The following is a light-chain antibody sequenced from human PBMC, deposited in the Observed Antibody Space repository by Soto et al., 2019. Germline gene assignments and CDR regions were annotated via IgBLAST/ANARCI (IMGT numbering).Light chain of an antibody. CDR1: QSVDSY. J-gene: IGKJ1*01. Sequence: EIVLTQSPATLSLSTGERATLSCRASQSVDSYLAWYQQKPGQAPRLLISDASNRATGIPARFSGSGSGTDFTLTISSLEPEDFAVYYCQQRSNWPTFGQGTKVEIK. V-gene: IGKV3-11*01. CDR3: QQRSNWPT. CDR2: DAS.